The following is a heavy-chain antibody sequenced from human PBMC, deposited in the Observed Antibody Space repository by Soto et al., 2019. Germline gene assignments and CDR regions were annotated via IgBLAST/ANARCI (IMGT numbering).Heavy chain of an antibody. Sequence: QVQLVQSGAEVKKPGASVKVSCKASGYTFTSYGISWVRQAPGQGLEWMGRISAYNGNTNYAQKLQGRVTRTTDTATSTAYRELRSLRSDDTAVYYCARVVGALGHWFDPWGQGTLVTVSS. D-gene: IGHD1-26*01. CDR1: GYTFTSYG. CDR3: ARVVGALGHWFDP. V-gene: IGHV1-18*01. J-gene: IGHJ5*02. CDR2: ISAYNGNT.